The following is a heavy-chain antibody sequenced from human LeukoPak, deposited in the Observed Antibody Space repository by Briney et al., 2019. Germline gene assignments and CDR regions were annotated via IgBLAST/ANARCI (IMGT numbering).Heavy chain of an antibody. D-gene: IGHD1-26*01. CDR2: ISYDGSDK. CDR3: AKSLSGSYDY. Sequence: GGSLRLSCAASGFTFSSYGMHWVRQAPGKGLEWVAAISYDGSDKYYADFVKGRFTISGDNSKNTLYLQMNSLRAEDTAIYYCAKSLSGSYDYWGQGTLVTVSS. CDR1: GFTFSSYG. V-gene: IGHV3-30*18. J-gene: IGHJ4*02.